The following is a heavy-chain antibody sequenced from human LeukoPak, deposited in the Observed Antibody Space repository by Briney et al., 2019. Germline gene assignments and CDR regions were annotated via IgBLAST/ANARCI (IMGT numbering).Heavy chain of an antibody. Sequence: SETLSLTCTVSGGSISSSSYYWGWIRQPPGKGLEWIGSIYYSGSTYYNPSLKSRVTISVDTSKNQFSLKLSSVTAADTAVYYCARVVGYPRNFDPWGQGTLVTVSS. CDR3: ARVVGYPRNFDP. CDR1: GGSISSSSYY. J-gene: IGHJ5*02. D-gene: IGHD1-1*01. V-gene: IGHV4-39*07. CDR2: IYYSGST.